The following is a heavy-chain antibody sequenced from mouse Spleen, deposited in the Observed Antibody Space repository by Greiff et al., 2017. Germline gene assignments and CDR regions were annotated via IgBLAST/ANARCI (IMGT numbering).Heavy chain of an antibody. D-gene: IGHD4-1*01. V-gene: IGHV1-76*01. J-gene: IGHJ4*01. CDR2: IYPGSGNT. CDR3: ARYWDGFSYAMDY. Sequence: VQLQQSGAELVRPGASVKLSCKASGYTFTDYYINWVKQRPGQGLEWIARIYPGSGNTYYNEKFKGKATLTAEKSSSTAYMQLSSLTSEDSAVYFCARYWDGFSYAMDYWGQGTSVTVSS. CDR1: GYTFTDYY.